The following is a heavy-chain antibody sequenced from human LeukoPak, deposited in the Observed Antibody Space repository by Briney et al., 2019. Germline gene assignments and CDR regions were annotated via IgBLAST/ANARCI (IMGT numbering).Heavy chain of an antibody. J-gene: IGHJ4*02. D-gene: IGHD3-22*01. Sequence: GGSLRLSCAASGFTFSSYAMSWVRQAPGKGLEWVSAISGSGGSTYYADSVKGRFTISRDNSKNTPYLQMNSLRAEDTAVYYCAKDGNEYYYDSSGYYVWGQGTLVTVSS. V-gene: IGHV3-23*01. CDR1: GFTFSSYA. CDR3: AKDGNEYYYDSSGYYV. CDR2: ISGSGGST.